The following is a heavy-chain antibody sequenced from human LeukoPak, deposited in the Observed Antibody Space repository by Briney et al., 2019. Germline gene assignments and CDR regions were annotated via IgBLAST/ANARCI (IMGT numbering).Heavy chain of an antibody. CDR2: MREDGSAI. V-gene: IGHV3-7*01. J-gene: IGHJ4*02. CDR3: ARPRGCGSSRCNNFDY. CDR1: GFTFSSYW. D-gene: IGHD2-2*01. Sequence: GGSLRLSCAASGFTFSSYWMSWVRQAPGKGLEWVANMREDGSAIFYVDSVKGRFTISRDNAKNSLYLQMNNLRAEDTAVYYCARPRGCGSSRCNNFDYWGQGTRVTVSS.